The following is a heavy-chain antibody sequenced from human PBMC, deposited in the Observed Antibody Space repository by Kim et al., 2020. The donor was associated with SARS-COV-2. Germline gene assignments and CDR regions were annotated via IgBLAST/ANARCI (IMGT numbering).Heavy chain of an antibody. CDR3: ARDLSSSWYGDLDS. CDR1: GFTFNSYA. J-gene: IGHJ4*02. CDR2: ISYDGINK. Sequence: GGSLRLSCAASGFTFNSYAMHWVRQAPGKGLEWVAVISYDGINKYYADSVKGRFTISRDHSKNTLYLQMNSLRAEDTAVYYCARDLSSSWYGDLDSWGQGTLVTVSS. D-gene: IGHD6-13*01. V-gene: IGHV3-30-3*01.